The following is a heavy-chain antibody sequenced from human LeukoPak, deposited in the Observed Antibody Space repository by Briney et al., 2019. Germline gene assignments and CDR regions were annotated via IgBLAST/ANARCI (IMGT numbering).Heavy chain of an antibody. J-gene: IGHJ4*01. CDR2: IYYSGST. V-gene: IGHV4-39*01. CDR1: GGSISSSNYY. Sequence: SETLSLTCTVSGGSISSSNYYWGWIRQSPEKGLEWIGTIYYSGSTWYSASLKSRVTISVDTSKSQFSLRLSSVTAADTAMYYCARQQSRRSTSGYSHFDFWGQGTQVTVSS. CDR3: ARQQSRRSTSGYSHFDF. D-gene: IGHD3-22*01.